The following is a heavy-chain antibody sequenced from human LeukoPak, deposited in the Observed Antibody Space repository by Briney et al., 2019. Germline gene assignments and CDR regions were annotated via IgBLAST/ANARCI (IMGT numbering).Heavy chain of an antibody. Sequence: SETLSLTCSVSGFSISSTYCWGWVRQPPGQGLEWIGNICHSGSTYYNPSLKSRVSMSLDTSKGQLSLKLISVSAADTAVYYCARVCCYYDSGSSPNWLDPWGQGTLVTVSS. CDR3: ARVCCYYDSGSSPNWLDP. D-gene: IGHD3-10*01. J-gene: IGHJ5*02. V-gene: IGHV4-38-2*02. CDR2: ICHSGST. CDR1: GFSISSTYC.